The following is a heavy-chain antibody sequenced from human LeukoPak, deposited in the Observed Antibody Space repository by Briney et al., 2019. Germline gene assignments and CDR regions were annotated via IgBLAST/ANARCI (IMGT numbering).Heavy chain of an antibody. Sequence: GASVKVSCKASGGTFSSYAISWVRQAPGQGLEWMGGIIPIFGTANYAQKFQGRVTITADESTSAAYMELSSLRSEDTAVYYCARDAEYYYDSSGYPREAFDIWGQGTMVTVSS. J-gene: IGHJ3*02. D-gene: IGHD3-22*01. CDR3: ARDAEYYYDSSGYPREAFDI. CDR2: IIPIFGTA. CDR1: GGTFSSYA. V-gene: IGHV1-69*13.